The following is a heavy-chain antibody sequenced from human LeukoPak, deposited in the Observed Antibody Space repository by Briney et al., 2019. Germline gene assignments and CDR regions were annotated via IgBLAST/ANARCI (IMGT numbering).Heavy chain of an antibody. CDR3: ARDMGASSWHAFDN. J-gene: IGHJ4*02. Sequence: GGSLRLSCAASGFTISSFYMHWVRQAPGKGLEWVSYISSGGTPTQYAASVKGPFTISRDDAKDSLYLQMNSLRAEDTAVYYCARDMGASSWHAFDNWGQGTLVTVSS. CDR1: GFTISSFY. CDR2: ISSGGTPT. D-gene: IGHD6-13*01. V-gene: IGHV3-48*01.